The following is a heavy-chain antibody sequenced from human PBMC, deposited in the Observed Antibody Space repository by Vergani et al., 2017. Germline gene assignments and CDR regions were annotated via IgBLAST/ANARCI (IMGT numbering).Heavy chain of an antibody. CDR1: GYTFTDYY. V-gene: IGHV1-69-2*01. CDR3: ARCGVVVVVAATRCDAFDI. J-gene: IGHJ3*02. Sequence: EVQLVQSGAEVKKPGATVKISCKVSGYTFTDYYMHWVQQAPGQGLEWMGLVDPEDGETIYAEKFQGRVTMTTDTSTSTAYMELRSLRSDDTAVYYCARCGVVVVVAATRCDAFDIWGQGTMVTVSS. D-gene: IGHD2-15*01. CDR2: VDPEDGET.